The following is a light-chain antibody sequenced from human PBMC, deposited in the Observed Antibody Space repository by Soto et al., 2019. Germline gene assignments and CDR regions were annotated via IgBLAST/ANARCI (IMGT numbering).Light chain of an antibody. V-gene: IGKV3-15*01. CDR3: QQYNHWPPIT. J-gene: IGKJ5*01. CDR1: RSVKTN. CDR2: GAS. Sequence: EIVMTQSPATLSVSPGARAPLSCRARRSVKTNLAWYQQNPGQAPRLLIYGASTRATNVSARFSGSGSGTEFTLTISSLQSEDFALYYCQQYNHWPPITFGPGTRLEI.